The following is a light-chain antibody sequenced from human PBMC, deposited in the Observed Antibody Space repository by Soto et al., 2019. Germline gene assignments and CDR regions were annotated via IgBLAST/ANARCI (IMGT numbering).Light chain of an antibody. Sequence: EIVLTQSPGTLSLSPGEPAIFSCRGSQSVSSNYLAWYQQKTGQAPRLLIYGESSRATGIPDRFSGSGSGTDFTLTISRLEPEDFAVYYCQQYGSSGRTFGQGTKVDIK. CDR3: QQYGSSGRT. J-gene: IGKJ1*01. CDR1: QSVSSNY. CDR2: GES. V-gene: IGKV3-20*01.